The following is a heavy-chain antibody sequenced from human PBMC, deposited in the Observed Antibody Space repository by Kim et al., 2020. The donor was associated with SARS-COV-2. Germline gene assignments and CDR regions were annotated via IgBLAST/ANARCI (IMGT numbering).Heavy chain of an antibody. CDR3: AKGTRVYNYGGTFDY. V-gene: IGHV3-43*02. CDR1: GFAFNHYT. Sequence: GGSLRLSCAASGFAFNHYTMNWVRQTPGKGLEWVSLISEDGGFTYYRDSVKGRFTISRDNSENSLYLQMNSLGPEDTALYYCAKGTRVYNYGGTFDYWGRGSLVSVSS. D-gene: IGHD1-1*01. CDR2: ISEDGGFT. J-gene: IGHJ4*02.